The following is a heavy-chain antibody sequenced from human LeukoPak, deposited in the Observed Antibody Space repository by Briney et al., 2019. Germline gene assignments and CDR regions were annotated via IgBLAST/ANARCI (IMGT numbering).Heavy chain of an antibody. J-gene: IGHJ4*02. CDR3: AKDARNYYGSGSYYNVEY. CDR1: GFXFSSYG. D-gene: IGHD3-10*01. V-gene: IGHV3-30*18. Sequence: GGSLRLSCAASGFXFSSYGIHWVRQAPGKGLEWVAVISHDGSNKYYADSVKGRFTISRDNSKNTLYLQMNSLRAEDTAVYYCAKDARNYYGSGSYYNVEYWGQGTLVTVSS. CDR2: ISHDGSNK.